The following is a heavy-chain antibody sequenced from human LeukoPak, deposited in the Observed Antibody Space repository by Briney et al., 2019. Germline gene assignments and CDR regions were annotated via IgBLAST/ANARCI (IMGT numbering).Heavy chain of an antibody. CDR2: ISYGGSNK. J-gene: IGHJ4*02. CDR3: ARGNTSPTYYYDSSGYVDY. V-gene: IGHV3-30-3*01. D-gene: IGHD3-22*01. CDR1: GFTFSSYA. Sequence: GGSLRLSCAASGFTFSSYAMHWVRQAPGKGLEWVAVISYGGSNKYYADSVKGRFTISRDNSKNTLYLQMNSLRAEDTAVYYCARGNTSPTYYYDSSGYVDYWGQGTVVTVSS.